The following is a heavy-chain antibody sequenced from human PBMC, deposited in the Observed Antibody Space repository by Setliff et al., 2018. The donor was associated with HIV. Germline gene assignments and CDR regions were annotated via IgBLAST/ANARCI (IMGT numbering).Heavy chain of an antibody. J-gene: IGHJ4*02. V-gene: IGHV1-3*01. CDR3: ARGALLAVFDFDH. CDR2: INVGNGDT. D-gene: IGHD3-10*01. CDR1: GYTFTTYS. Sequence: ASVKVSCKASGYTFTTYSLHWVRQAPGHSLEWMGWINVGNGDTKYSPELQGRISITRDISANTAYMELSSLRSDDTAVYFCARGALLAVFDFDHWGQGTQVTVS.